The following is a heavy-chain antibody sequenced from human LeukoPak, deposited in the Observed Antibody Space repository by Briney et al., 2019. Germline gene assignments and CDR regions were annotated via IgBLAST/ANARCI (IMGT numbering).Heavy chain of an antibody. CDR1: GFTFSSYA. Sequence: GGSLRLSCAASGFTFSSYAMSWVRQAPGKGLEWVSAISGSGGSTYYADSVKGRFTISRDNSKNTLYLQMNSLRAEDTAVYYCAKVLTGGRLRFLGGFRRQGFDSWGQGTLVTV. V-gene: IGHV3-23*01. CDR2: ISGSGGST. J-gene: IGHJ4*02. D-gene: IGHD3-3*01. CDR3: AKVLTGGRLRFLGGFRRQGFDS.